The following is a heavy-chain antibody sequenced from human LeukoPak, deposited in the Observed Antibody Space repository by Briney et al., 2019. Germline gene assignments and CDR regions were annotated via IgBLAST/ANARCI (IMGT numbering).Heavy chain of an antibody. D-gene: IGHD3-9*01. V-gene: IGHV3-23*01. CDR1: GFTFSSNA. J-gene: IGHJ4*02. CDR2: ISGSGGST. CDR3: AKALYDILTGNLDY. Sequence: PGGSPRLSCAASGFTFSSNAMSWVRQAPGKGLEWVSAISGSGGSTYYADSVKGRFTISRDNSKNTLYLQMNSLRAEDTAVYYCAKALYDILTGNLDYWGQGTLVTVSS.